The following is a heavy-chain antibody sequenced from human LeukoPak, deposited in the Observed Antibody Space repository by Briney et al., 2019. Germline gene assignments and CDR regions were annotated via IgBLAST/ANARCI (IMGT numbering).Heavy chain of an antibody. J-gene: IGHJ4*02. CDR2: IYPSDSDT. D-gene: IGHD5-18*01. CDR3: ARGGNNYGVDY. CDR1: GYSFTSYW. Sequence: GESLKISCKGSGYSFTSYWIVWVRQMPGKGLEWMGIIYPSDSDTRYCPSFQGHVTISADKSFSTAYLQWSSLKASDTAMYYCARGGNNYGVDYWGQGTLVTVSS. V-gene: IGHV5-51*01.